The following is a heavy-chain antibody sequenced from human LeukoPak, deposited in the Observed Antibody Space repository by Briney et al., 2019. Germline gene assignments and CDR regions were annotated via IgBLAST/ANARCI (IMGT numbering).Heavy chain of an antibody. CDR1: GGSFSGYY. CDR2: INHSGST. D-gene: IGHD6-13*01. V-gene: IGHV4-34*01. Sequence: PSETLSLTYAVYGGSFSGYYWSWIRQPPGKGLEWIGEINHSGSTNYNPSLKSRVTISVDTSKNQFSLKLSSVTAADTAVYYCARESSSSWYGLDYWGQGTLVTVSS. J-gene: IGHJ4*02. CDR3: ARESSSSWYGLDY.